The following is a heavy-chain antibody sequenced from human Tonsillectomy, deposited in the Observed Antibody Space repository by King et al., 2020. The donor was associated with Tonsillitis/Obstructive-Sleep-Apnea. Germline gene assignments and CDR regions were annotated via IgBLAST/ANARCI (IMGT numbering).Heavy chain of an antibody. D-gene: IGHD3-22*01. CDR1: GFTFSSYA. Sequence: VQLVESGGGVVQPGRSLRLSCAASGFTFSSYAMHWVRQAPGKGLEWVAVISYDGTNKYYADSVKGRFTISRDNSKNTLYLQMNRLRAEDMAVFYCSREPGCSCYPSRYFDFWGQGTLVTVSS. V-gene: IGHV3-30*04. CDR3: SREPGCSCYPSRYFDF. J-gene: IGHJ4*02. CDR2: ISYDGTNK.